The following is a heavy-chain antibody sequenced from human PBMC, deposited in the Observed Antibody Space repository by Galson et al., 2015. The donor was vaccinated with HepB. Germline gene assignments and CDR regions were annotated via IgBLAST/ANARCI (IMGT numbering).Heavy chain of an antibody. J-gene: IGHJ5*02. V-gene: IGHV1-69*13. CDR2: IIPIFGTA. D-gene: IGHD3-3*01. CDR3: ARAGTLLEWLNWFDP. CDR1: GGIFNTYV. Sequence: SVKVSCKASGGIFNTYVISWVRQAPGQGLEWMGGIIPIFGTASYAQKFQGRVTISADESTSTAYMELSSLRSEDTAVYYCARAGTLLEWLNWFDPWGQGTLVTVSS.